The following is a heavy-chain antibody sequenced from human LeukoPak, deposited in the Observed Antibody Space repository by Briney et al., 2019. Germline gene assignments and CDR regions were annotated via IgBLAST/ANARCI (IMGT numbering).Heavy chain of an antibody. V-gene: IGHV4-34*01. D-gene: IGHD3-10*01. Sequence: SETLSLTCAVYGGSFSGYYWSWIRQPPGKGLEWIGEINHSGSTNYNPSLKSRVTISVDTSKNQFSLKLSSVTAADTAVYYCARHQTVLWFGELSAWFDPWGQGTLVTVSS. CDR2: INHSGST. J-gene: IGHJ5*02. CDR3: ARHQTVLWFGELSAWFDP. CDR1: GGSFSGYY.